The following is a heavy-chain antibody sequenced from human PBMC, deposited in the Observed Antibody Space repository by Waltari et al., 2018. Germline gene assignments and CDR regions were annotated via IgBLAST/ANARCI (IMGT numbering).Heavy chain of an antibody. CDR3: ARLGYCSGGSCYNG. CDR2: IIPIFGTA. D-gene: IGHD2-15*01. V-gene: IGHV1-69*13. J-gene: IGHJ1*01. CDR1: GGTFSSYA. Sequence: QVQLVQSGAEVKKPGSSVKVSCKASGGTFSSYAISWVRQAPGQGLEWMGGIIPIFGTANYAQKFQGRVTITADESTSTADMELSSLRSEDTAVYYCARLGYCSGGSCYNGWGQGTLVTVSS.